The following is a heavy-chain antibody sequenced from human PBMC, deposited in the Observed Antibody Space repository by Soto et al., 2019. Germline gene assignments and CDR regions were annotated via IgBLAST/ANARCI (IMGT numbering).Heavy chain of an antibody. V-gene: IGHV1-18*01. D-gene: IGHD3-16*02. CDR2: ISAYNGNT. J-gene: IGHJ4*02. CDR1: GYTFTSYG. Sequence: QVPLVQSGAEVKKPGASVKVSCKASGYTFTSYGISWVRQAPGQGLEWMGWISAYNGNTNYAQKLQGRVTMTTDTSTSTAYMELRSLTSDDTAVYYCARGRLLRRLSLSPFDFWGQGTLVTVSS. CDR3: ARGRLLRRLSLSPFDF.